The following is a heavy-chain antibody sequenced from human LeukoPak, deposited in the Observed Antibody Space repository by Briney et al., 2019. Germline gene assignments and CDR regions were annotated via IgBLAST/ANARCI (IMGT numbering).Heavy chain of an antibody. CDR1: GGTFSSYA. D-gene: IGHD1-26*01. CDR2: IIPIFGIA. J-gene: IGHJ4*02. Sequence: PVKVSCKASGGTFSSYAISWVRQAPGQGLEWMGRIIPIFGIANYAQKFQGRATITGDKSTSTAYMELSSLRSEDTAVYYCARDRENSGSYYRDWGQGTLVTVSS. CDR3: ARDRENSGSYYRD. V-gene: IGHV1-69*04.